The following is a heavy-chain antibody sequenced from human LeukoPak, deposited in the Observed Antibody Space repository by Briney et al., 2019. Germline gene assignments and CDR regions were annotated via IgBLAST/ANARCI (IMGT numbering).Heavy chain of an antibody. CDR1: GGSLSGYY. D-gene: IGHD1-26*01. J-gene: IGHJ4*02. V-gene: IGHV4-34*01. Sequence: SETLSLTCAVYGGSLSGYYWSWIRRPPGKGLEWIGEINHSGNTNYNPSLKSRVTMSVDTSKNHFYLKLSSVTAADTAVYYCARQGSGSSYYYYTFPYWGQGTLVTVSS. CDR2: INHSGNT. CDR3: ARQGSGSSYYYYTFPY.